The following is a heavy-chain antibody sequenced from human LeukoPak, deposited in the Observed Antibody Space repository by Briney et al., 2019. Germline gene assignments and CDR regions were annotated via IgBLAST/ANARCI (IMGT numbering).Heavy chain of an antibody. CDR1: GGTFSSYA. V-gene: IGHV1-69*04. Sequence: ASVNVSCKASGGTFSSYAISWVRQAPGQGLEWMGRIIPILGIANYAQKFQGRVTITADKSTSTAYMELSSLRSEDTAVYYCARDRKAATIISDAFDIWGQGTMVTVSS. CDR2: IIPILGIA. D-gene: IGHD5-12*01. J-gene: IGHJ3*02. CDR3: ARDRKAATIISDAFDI.